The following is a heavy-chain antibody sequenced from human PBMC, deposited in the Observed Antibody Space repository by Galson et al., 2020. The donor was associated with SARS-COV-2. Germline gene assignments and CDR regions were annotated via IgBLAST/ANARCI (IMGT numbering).Heavy chain of an antibody. CDR2: IYTSGST. CDR3: ARDSGYCSGGSCYSVPLDY. V-gene: IGHV4-4*07. J-gene: IGHJ4*02. Sequence: ETSETLSLTCTVSGGSISSYYWSWIRQPAGKGLEWIGRIYTSGSTNYNPSLKSRVTMSVDTSKNQFSLKLSSVTAADTAVYYCARDSGYCSGGSCYSVPLDYWGQGTLVTVSS. D-gene: IGHD2-15*01. CDR1: GGSISSYY.